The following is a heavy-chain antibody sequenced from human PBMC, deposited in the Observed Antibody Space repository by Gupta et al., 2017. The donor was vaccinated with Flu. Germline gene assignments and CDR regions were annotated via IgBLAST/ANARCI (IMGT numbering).Heavy chain of an antibody. CDR1: GFTFSSYW. J-gene: IGHJ6*02. D-gene: IGHD5-12*01. Sequence: EVQLVESGGGLVQPGGSLRLSCAASGFTFSSYWMHWVRQAPGKGLVWVSRINSDGSSTSYADSVKGRFTISRDNAKNTLYLQMNSLRAEDTAVYYCASGYSGYEGFYGMDVWGQGTTVTVSS. V-gene: IGHV3-74*01. CDR3: ASGYSGYEGFYGMDV. CDR2: INSDGSST.